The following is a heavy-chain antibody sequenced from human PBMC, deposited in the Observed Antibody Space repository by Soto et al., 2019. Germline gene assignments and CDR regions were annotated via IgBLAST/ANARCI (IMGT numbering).Heavy chain of an antibody. J-gene: IGHJ4*02. D-gene: IGHD3-16*01. CDR3: CGDLGGIYY. CDR2: INHSGST. CDR1: CGSFSGDY. Sequence: SETLSVTCAVYCGSFSGDYWSWIRQPPGKGLGWIGEINHSGSTNYNPSLKSRVTISVDTSKNQFSLKLSSATAADTAVYYCCGDLGGIYYWGQGTLVTVSS. V-gene: IGHV4-34*01.